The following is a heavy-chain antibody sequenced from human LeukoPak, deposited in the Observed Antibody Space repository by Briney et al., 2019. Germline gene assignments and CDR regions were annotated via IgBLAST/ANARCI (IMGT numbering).Heavy chain of an antibody. J-gene: IGHJ3*02. D-gene: IGHD3-22*01. CDR1: GGTFSSYA. V-gene: IGHV1-69*05. Sequence: SVKVSCKASGGTFSSYAISWVRQAPGQGLEWMGRIIPIFGTANYAQKFQGRVAITTDESTSTAYMELSSLRSEDTAVYYCARASYYYDSSEKSAFDIWGQGTMVTVSS. CDR3: ARASYYYDSSEKSAFDI. CDR2: IIPIFGTA.